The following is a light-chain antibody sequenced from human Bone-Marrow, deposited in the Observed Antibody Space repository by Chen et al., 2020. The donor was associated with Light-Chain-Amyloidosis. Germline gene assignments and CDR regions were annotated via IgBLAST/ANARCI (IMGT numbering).Light chain of an antibody. CDR2: VHS. V-gene: IGLV1-40*01. J-gene: IGLJ1*01. CDR1: SSNIGAGYD. Sequence: QSVLTLPPSVSGAPGPRVTISCTGSSSNIGAGYDLHWSQQLPGTAPKLLIYVHSNRPSGVPDRFSGSKSGTSASLAITGLQAEDEADYYCQSYDSSRGYVLGTGTKFTVL. CDR3: QSYDSSRGYV.